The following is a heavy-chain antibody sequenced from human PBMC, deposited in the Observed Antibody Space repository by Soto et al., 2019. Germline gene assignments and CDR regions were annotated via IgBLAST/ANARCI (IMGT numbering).Heavy chain of an antibody. D-gene: IGHD1-20*01. CDR1: GGTFSSYA. J-gene: IGHJ6*02. V-gene: IGHV1-69*05. CDR3: ARSSGITRTSYYYYGMDV. CDR2: IIPIFGTA. Sequence: QVQLVQSGAEVKKPGSSVKVSCMASGGTFSSYAISWVRQAPGQGLEWMGGIIPIFGTANYAQKFQGRVTINSDDSTSSAYMYLISLRSEDTAVYYCARSSGITRTSYYYYGMDVWGQGTTVTVSS.